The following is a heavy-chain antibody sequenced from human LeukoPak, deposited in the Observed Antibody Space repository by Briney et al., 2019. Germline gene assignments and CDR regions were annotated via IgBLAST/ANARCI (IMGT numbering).Heavy chain of an antibody. D-gene: IGHD3-22*01. Sequence: GGSLRLSCAASGFTFNSYAMSWVRQAPGKGLEWVSTISGSGDRTSYADSVKGRFTISRDNSKNTLYLQMNSLRAEDTAVYYCAKDDHYDSSGCCDYWGQGTLVTVSS. V-gene: IGHV3-23*01. J-gene: IGHJ4*02. CDR3: AKDDHYDSSGCCDY. CDR1: GFTFNSYA. CDR2: ISGSGDRT.